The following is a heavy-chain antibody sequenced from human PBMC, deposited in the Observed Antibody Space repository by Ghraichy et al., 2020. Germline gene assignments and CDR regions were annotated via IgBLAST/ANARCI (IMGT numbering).Heavy chain of an antibody. CDR3: AREGYSSSYLDY. CDR1: GGSISSYY. J-gene: IGHJ4*02. D-gene: IGHD6-13*01. Sequence: SETLSLTCTVSGGSISSYYWSWIRQPPGKGLEWIGYVYYSGSTNYNPSLKSRVTISLDTSKNQFSLQLSSVTAADTAVYYCAREGYSSSYLDYWGQGTLVTVSS. V-gene: IGHV4-59*01. CDR2: VYYSGST.